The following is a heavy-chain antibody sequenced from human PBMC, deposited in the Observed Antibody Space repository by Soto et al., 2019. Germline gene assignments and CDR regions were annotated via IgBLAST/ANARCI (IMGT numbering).Heavy chain of an antibody. V-gene: IGHV1-58*01. CDR2: IDVGSGNT. CDR1: GFTFTSSA. D-gene: IGHD3-22*01. Sequence: SVKISCKASGFTFTSSAVPWARQARGQRLEWIGWIDVGSGNTNYAQKFQERVTITRDMSTNTAYMGLSSLRSEDTAVYYCAAPSYDSSGFDYWGQGTLVTVSS. J-gene: IGHJ4*02. CDR3: AAPSYDSSGFDY.